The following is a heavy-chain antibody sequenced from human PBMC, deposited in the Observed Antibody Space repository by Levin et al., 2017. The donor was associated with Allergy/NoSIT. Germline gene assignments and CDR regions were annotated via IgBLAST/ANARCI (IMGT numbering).Heavy chain of an antibody. J-gene: IGHJ4*02. Sequence: GESLKISCAASGFTVSSHYMSWVRQAPGKGLEWVSVIYSGGSTYYADSVKGRFTISRDNSKNTLYLQMNSLRAEDTAVYYCARGPPGILDYWGQGTLVTVSS. CDR3: ARGPPGILDY. CDR1: GFTVSSHY. CDR2: IYSGGST. V-gene: IGHV3-53*01. D-gene: IGHD3-10*01.